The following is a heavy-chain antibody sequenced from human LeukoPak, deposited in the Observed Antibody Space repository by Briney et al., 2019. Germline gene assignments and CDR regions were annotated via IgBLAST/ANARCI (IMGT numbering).Heavy chain of an antibody. D-gene: IGHD2-15*01. CDR1: GFTFSSYT. Sequence: GGSLRLSCAASGFTFSSYTMNWVRQAPGKGLEGVSSISSSSSYIYYADSVKGRFTISRDNAKNSLYLQMNSLRAEDTAVYYCARELTLSVVVAATSTPWFDPWGQGTLVTVSS. CDR3: ARELTLSVVVAATSTPWFDP. V-gene: IGHV3-21*01. J-gene: IGHJ5*02. CDR2: ISSSSSYI.